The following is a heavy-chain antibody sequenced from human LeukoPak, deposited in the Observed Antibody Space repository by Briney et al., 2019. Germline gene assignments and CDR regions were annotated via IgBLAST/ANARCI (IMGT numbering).Heavy chain of an antibody. Sequence: GGSLRLSCAASGFTFSSYWMHWVRQAPGKGLVWVSRINSDGSSTSYADSVKGRFTISRGNAKNTLYLQMNSLRAEDTAVYYCARVVSITRDYYYYYGMDVWGQGTTVTVSS. CDR3: ARVVSITRDYYYYYGMDV. CDR2: INSDGSST. CDR1: GFTFSSYW. J-gene: IGHJ6*02. V-gene: IGHV3-74*01. D-gene: IGHD3-3*02.